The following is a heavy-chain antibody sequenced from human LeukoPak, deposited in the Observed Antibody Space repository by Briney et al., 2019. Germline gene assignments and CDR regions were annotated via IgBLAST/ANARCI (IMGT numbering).Heavy chain of an antibody. J-gene: IGHJ4*02. Sequence: GGSLRLSCAASGFTFSNAWMSWVRQAPGKGLEWVSAISGSGGSTYYADSVKGRFTISRDNSKNTLYLQMNSLRAEDTAVYYCAKGSGSYGQDLYYWGQGTLVTVSS. CDR2: ISGSGGST. V-gene: IGHV3-23*01. D-gene: IGHD3-3*01. CDR3: AKGSGSYGQDLYY. CDR1: GFTFSNAW.